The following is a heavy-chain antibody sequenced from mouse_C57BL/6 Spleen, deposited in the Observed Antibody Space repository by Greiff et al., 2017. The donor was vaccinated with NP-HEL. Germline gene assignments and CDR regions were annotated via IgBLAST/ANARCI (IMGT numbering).Heavy chain of an antibody. Sequence: VQLQQSGTVLARPGASVKMSCKTSGYTFTSYWMHWVKQRPGQGLEWIGAIYPGNSDTSYNQKFKGKAKLTAVTSASTAYMELSSLTNEDSAVYYCTYSNYVDWYFDVWGTGTTVTVSS. J-gene: IGHJ1*03. CDR2: IYPGNSDT. V-gene: IGHV1-5*01. D-gene: IGHD2-5*01. CDR1: GYTFTSYW. CDR3: TYSNYVDWYFDV.